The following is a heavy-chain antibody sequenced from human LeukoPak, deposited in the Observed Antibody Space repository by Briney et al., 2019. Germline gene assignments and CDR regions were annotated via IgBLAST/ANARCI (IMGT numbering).Heavy chain of an antibody. Sequence: SVKVSCKASGGTFSSYAVSWVRQAPGQGLEWIGRIIPIFGTANYAQKFQGRVTITTDESTSTAYMELSSLRSEDTAVYYCARALPYGDPADYWGQGTLVTVSS. CDR3: ARALPYGDPADY. V-gene: IGHV1-69*05. D-gene: IGHD4-17*01. J-gene: IGHJ4*02. CDR1: GGTFSSYA. CDR2: IIPIFGTA.